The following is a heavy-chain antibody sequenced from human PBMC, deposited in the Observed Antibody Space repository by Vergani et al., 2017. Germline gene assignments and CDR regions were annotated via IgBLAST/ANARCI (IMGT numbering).Heavy chain of an antibody. J-gene: IGHJ4*02. Sequence: EVQLLESGGGLVQPGGSLRLSCAASGFTFSSYAMSWVRQAPGTGLEWVSAISGSGGRTYYADSVKGRFTISRDNSKNTLYLQMNSLRAEDTALYYCAKEGVLGYCSGGSCATAFDYWGQGTLVTVSS. V-gene: IGHV3-23*01. CDR1: GFTFSSYA. CDR3: AKEGVLGYCSGGSCATAFDY. D-gene: IGHD2-15*01. CDR2: ISGSGGRT.